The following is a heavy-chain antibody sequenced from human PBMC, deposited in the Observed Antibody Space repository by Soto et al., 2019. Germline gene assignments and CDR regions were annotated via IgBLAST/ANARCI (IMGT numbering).Heavy chain of an antibody. CDR2: IYYSGST. CDR1: GGSISSGGYY. CDR3: AREDAHCSSTSCQGWFDP. Sequence: QVQLQESGPGLVKPSQTLSLTCTVSGGSISSGGYYWSWIRQHPGKGMEWIGYIYYSGSTYYNPSLKSRVTISVDTSKSQFSLKLSSVTAADTAVYYCAREDAHCSSTSCQGWFDPWGQGTLVTVSS. J-gene: IGHJ5*02. D-gene: IGHD2-2*01. V-gene: IGHV4-31*03.